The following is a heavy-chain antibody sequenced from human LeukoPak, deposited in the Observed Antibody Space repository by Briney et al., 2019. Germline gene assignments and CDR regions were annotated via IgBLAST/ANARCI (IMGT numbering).Heavy chain of an antibody. CDR1: GDSFTNYW. V-gene: IGHV5-51*01. D-gene: IGHD1-26*01. CDR3: ARFIGKTRGPWYFDS. Sequence: GESLKISCKGSGDSFTNYWIAWVRQMPGKGLEWMGFIYPGDSDTRYSPSCQGQVTISADKSITTAYLQWSSLKASDTAMYYCARFIGKTRGPWYFDSWGQGTLVTVSS. CDR2: IYPGDSDT. J-gene: IGHJ4*02.